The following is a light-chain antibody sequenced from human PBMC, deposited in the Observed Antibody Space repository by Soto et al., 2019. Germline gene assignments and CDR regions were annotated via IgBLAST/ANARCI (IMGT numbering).Light chain of an antibody. CDR1: QSVLYSSNNKNY. V-gene: IGKV4-1*01. CDR2: WAS. Sequence: DIVMTQSPDSLAVSLGERATINCKSSQSVLYSSNNKNYLAWYQQKPGQPPNLLIYWASTRESGVPDRFSGSGSGTDFTLTISSLQAEDVAVYYCQQYYSTSPTFGGGTKVEIK. J-gene: IGKJ4*01. CDR3: QQYYSTSPT.